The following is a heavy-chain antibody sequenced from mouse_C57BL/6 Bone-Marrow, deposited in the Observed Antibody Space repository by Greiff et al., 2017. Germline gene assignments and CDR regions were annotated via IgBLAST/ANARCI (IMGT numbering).Heavy chain of an antibody. CDR3: ARHGYDYGGGAMDY. V-gene: IGHV2-6-1*01. J-gene: IGHJ4*01. D-gene: IGHD2-4*01. CDR2: IWSDGST. Sequence: VKLVESGPGLVAPSQSLSITCPVSGFSLTSYGVHWVRQPPGKGLEWLVVIWSDGSTTYNSALKSRLSISKDNSKSQVFLKMNSLQTDDTAMYYCARHGYDYGGGAMDYWGQGTSVTVSS. CDR1: GFSLTSYG.